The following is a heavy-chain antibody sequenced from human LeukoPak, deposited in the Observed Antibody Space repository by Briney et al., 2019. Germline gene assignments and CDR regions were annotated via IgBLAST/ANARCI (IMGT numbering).Heavy chain of an antibody. D-gene: IGHD3-22*01. CDR1: GFTVSSNY. CDR3: ARDLGQYYDTSDNWFDP. CDR2: IFSGGAT. J-gene: IGHJ5*02. V-gene: IGHV3-66*01. Sequence: GGSLRLFCAASGFTVSSNYMSWVRQAPGKGLEWVSIIFSGGATYYADSVKGRFTISRDNAKNTLNLQMNSLRAEDTAVYYCARDLGQYYDTSDNWFDPWGQGTLVTVSS.